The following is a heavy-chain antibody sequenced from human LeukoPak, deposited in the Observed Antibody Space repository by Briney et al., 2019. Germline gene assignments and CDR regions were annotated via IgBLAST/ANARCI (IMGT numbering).Heavy chain of an antibody. CDR3: AKSDGSWSYPISEPYFDY. J-gene: IGHJ4*02. D-gene: IGHD3-10*01. V-gene: IGHV3-43D*03. Sequence: GGSLRLSCAASGFTFDDYAMHWVRQAPGKGLEWVSLISWDGGSTYYADSVKGRFTISRDNSKNSLYLQMNSLRAEDTALYYCAKSDGSWSYPISEPYFDYWGQGTLVTVSS. CDR2: ISWDGGST. CDR1: GFTFDDYA.